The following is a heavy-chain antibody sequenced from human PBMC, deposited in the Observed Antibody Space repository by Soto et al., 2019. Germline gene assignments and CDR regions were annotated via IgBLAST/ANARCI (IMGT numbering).Heavy chain of an antibody. V-gene: IGHV4-30-4*01. CDR2: IYYSGTT. CDR1: GGSISSGDYY. J-gene: IGHJ6*02. CDR3: ARALIKLWPHYYYGMDV. D-gene: IGHD5-18*01. Sequence: SETLSLTCTVSGGSISSGDYYWSWIRQPPGEGLEWIGYIYYSGTTYYNPSLKSRVTISVDTSKNQFSLKVSSVTAADTAVYYCARALIKLWPHYYYGMDVWGQGTTVTVSS.